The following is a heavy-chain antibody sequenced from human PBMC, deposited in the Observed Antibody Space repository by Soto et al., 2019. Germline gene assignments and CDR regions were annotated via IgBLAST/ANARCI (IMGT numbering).Heavy chain of an antibody. CDR1: GGTFSSYA. V-gene: IGHV1-69*13. J-gene: IGHJ4*02. CDR2: IIPIFGTA. D-gene: IGHD6-13*01. CDR3: ASTPKPRTNSSRPLYYFDY. Sequence: SVKVSCKASGGTFSSYAISWVRQAPGQGLEWMGGIIPIFGTANYAQKFQGRVTITADESTSTAYMELSSLRSEDTAVYYCASTPKPRTNSSRPLYYFDYWGQGTLVTVSS.